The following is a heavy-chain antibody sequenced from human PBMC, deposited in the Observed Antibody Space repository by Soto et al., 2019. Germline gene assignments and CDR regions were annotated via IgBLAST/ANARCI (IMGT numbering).Heavy chain of an antibody. CDR2: ISGKNGNT. CDR3: ARVSSSILVVPDYGMDV. D-gene: IGHD2-15*01. V-gene: IGHV1-18*04. CDR1: GYTLISHG. J-gene: IGHJ6*02. Sequence: QVQLVQSGVEVKKPGASVKVSCKASGYTLISHGISWVRQAPGQGLEWMGWISGKNGNTNYAQKLQGRVTLTTDTSTSTAYLELRSLRSDDTAVYYCARVSSSILVVPDYGMDVWGQGTTVTFSS.